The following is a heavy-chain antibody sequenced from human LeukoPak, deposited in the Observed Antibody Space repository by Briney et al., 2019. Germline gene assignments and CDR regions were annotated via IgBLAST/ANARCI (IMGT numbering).Heavy chain of an antibody. CDR1: GGTFSSYA. CDR3: ARALNYYDSSGSPFDY. CDR2: IIPIFGTA. Sequence: ASVKVSCKASGGTFSSYAISWVRQAPGQGLEWMGGIIPIFGTANYAQKFQGRVTITADKSTSTAYMELSSLRSEDTAVYYCARALNYYDSSGSPFDYWGQGTLVTVSS. J-gene: IGHJ4*02. V-gene: IGHV1-69*06. D-gene: IGHD3-22*01.